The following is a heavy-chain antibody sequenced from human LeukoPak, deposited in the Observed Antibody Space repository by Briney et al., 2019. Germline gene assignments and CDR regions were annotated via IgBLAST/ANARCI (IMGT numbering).Heavy chain of an antibody. J-gene: IGHJ5*02. CDR1: GGSFSGYY. V-gene: IGHV4-34*01. Sequence: SETLSLTCAVYGGSFSGYYWSWIRQPPGKGLEWIGEINHSGSTNYNPSLKSRVTISVDTSKNQFSLTLSSVTAADTAVYYCARHPARRWLVTNWFDPWGQGTLVTVSS. D-gene: IGHD5-24*01. CDR2: INHSGST. CDR3: ARHPARRWLVTNWFDP.